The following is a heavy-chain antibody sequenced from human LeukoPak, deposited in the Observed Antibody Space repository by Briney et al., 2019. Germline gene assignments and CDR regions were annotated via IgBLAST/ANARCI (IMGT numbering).Heavy chain of an antibody. D-gene: IGHD3-10*01. CDR1: GGSISSSSYY. V-gene: IGHV4-39*07. CDR2: IYYSGST. Sequence: NSSETLSLTCTVSGGSISSSSYYWGWIRQPPGKGLEWIGSIYYSGSTYYNPSLKSRVTISVDTSKNQFSLKLSSVTAADTAVYYCARGSDLYRGGTNALDMWGQGTMITVSS. J-gene: IGHJ3*02. CDR3: ARGSDLYRGGTNALDM.